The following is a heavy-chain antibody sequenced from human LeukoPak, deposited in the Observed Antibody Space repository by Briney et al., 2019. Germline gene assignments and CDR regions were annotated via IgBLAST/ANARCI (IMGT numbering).Heavy chain of an antibody. CDR2: IKQDGSEK. Sequence: GGSLRLSCAASGFTFISYWMSWVRQAPGKGLEWVANIKQDGSEKYYVDSVKGRFTISRDNAKNSLYLQMNSLRAEDTAVYYCARELLWFGELVDYYYYMDVWGKGTTVTVSS. D-gene: IGHD3-10*01. J-gene: IGHJ6*03. V-gene: IGHV3-7*01. CDR3: ARELLWFGELVDYYYYMDV. CDR1: GFTFISYW.